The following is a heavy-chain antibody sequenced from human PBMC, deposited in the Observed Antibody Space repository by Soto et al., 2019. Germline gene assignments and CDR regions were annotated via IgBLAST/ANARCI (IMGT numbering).Heavy chain of an antibody. CDR1: GGTFSSDS. J-gene: IGHJ4*02. V-gene: IGHV1-69*13. Sequence: SVKVSCKASGGTFSSDSFSWVRQAPGQGLEWMGGIIPMFYTPIYAQKFQDRVTITADESTSTAYMQLSSLRSGDTAVYYCARSGGLDRDFNYWGQGSLVTVSS. CDR2: IIPMFYTP. CDR3: ARSGGLDRDFNY. D-gene: IGHD2-15*01.